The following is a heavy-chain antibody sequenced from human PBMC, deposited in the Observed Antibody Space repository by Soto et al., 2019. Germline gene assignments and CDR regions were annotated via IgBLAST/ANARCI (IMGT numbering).Heavy chain of an antibody. V-gene: IGHV1-3*01. CDR2: INAGNGNT. CDR1: GYTFTSYA. D-gene: IGHD2-2*01. J-gene: IGHJ4*02. CDR3: ARGHGIVVVPAAPVDY. Sequence: ASVKVSCKASGYTFTSYAMHWVRQAPGQRLEWMGWINAGNGNTKYSQKFQGRVTITRDTSASTAYMELSSLRSEDTAVYYCARGHGIVVVPAAPVDYWGQGTLVTVS.